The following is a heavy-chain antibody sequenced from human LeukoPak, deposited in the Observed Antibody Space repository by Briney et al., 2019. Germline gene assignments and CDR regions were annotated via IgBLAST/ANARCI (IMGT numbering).Heavy chain of an antibody. V-gene: IGHV3-66*01. CDR3: AKDSRQWELLVGNWFDP. CDR2: IYSGGST. J-gene: IGHJ5*02. D-gene: IGHD1-26*01. CDR1: GFIISSNY. Sequence: GGSLRLSCAASGFIISSNYMSWVRQAPGKGLEWVSVIYSGGSTYYADSVKARFTISRDYSKNTLYLQMNSLRAEDTAVYYCAKDSRQWELLVGNWFDPWGQGTLVTVSS.